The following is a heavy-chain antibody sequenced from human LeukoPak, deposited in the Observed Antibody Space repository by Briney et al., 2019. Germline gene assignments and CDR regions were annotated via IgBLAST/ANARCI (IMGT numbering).Heavy chain of an antibody. CDR2: IYYSGST. CDR1: GGSISSSSYY. V-gene: IGHV4-39*01. J-gene: IGHJ1*01. CDR3: ARHFIGYYDSSGYVQH. D-gene: IGHD3-22*01. Sequence: PSETLSLTCTVSGGSISSSSYYWGWIRQPPGKGLEWIGSIYYSGSTNYNPSLKSRVTISIDTSKNQFSLKLASVTAADTAVYYCARHFIGYYDSSGYVQHWGQGTLVTVSS.